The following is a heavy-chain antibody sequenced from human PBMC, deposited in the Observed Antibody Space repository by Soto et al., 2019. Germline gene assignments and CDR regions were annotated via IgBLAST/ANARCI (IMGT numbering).Heavy chain of an antibody. D-gene: IGHD1-20*01. CDR1: GFTFENFG. Sequence: QVQMVQSGGGVVQPGRSLRLSCTASGFTFENFGMHWVRQAPGKGLEWVAVIWHDGSKTQYGDSVKGRFIISRDNSKNTVYLQLNSLRAEDTAIYYCATGIEGYWGQGTLVTVSS. V-gene: IGHV3-33*03. CDR2: IWHDGSKT. J-gene: IGHJ4*02. CDR3: ATGIEGY.